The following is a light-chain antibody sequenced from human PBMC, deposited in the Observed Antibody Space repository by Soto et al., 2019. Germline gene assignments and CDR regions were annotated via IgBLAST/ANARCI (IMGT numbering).Light chain of an antibody. Sequence: DIQMTQSPSSLSASLLYGFTITCRASQTISSWLAWYQQKPGKAPKLLIYKASTLKSGVPSRFSGSGSGTEFTLTISSLQPDDFATYYCQHYNSYSEAFGQGTRLENK. CDR1: QTISSW. CDR2: KAS. V-gene: IGKV1-5*03. CDR3: QHYNSYSEA. J-gene: IGKJ5*01.